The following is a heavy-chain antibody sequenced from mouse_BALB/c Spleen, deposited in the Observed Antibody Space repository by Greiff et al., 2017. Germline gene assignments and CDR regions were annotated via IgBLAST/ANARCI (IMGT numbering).Heavy chain of an antibody. D-gene: IGHD2-14*01. V-gene: IGHV1-14*01. CDR3: ARLGAYYRDWFAY. CDR2: INPYNDGT. CDR1: GYTFTSYV. Sequence: EVQRVESGPELVKPGASVKMSCKASGYTFTSYVMHWVKQKPGQGLEWIGYINPYNDGTKYNEKFKGKATLTSDKSSSTAYMELSSLTSEDSAVYYCARLGAYYRDWFAYWGQGTLVTVSA. J-gene: IGHJ3*01.